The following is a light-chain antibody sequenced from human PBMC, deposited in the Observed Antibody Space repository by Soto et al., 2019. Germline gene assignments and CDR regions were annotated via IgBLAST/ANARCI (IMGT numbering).Light chain of an antibody. CDR2: GAS. V-gene: IGKV3-20*01. Sequence: ETVLTQSPGTLSLSPGERATLSCRASQSVSRNNLVWYQQRPGQPPRLLIYGASSRATGIPDRFSGSGSGTDSSLTISRLEPEDFAVYYCQQYGSSSITFGQGTRLEIK. CDR3: QQYGSSSIT. CDR1: QSVSRNN. J-gene: IGKJ5*01.